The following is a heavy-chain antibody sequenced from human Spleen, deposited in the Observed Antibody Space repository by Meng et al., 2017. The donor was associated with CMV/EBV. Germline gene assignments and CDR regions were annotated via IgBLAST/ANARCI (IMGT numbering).Heavy chain of an antibody. Sequence: SLKISCAVSGFTVSSNYISWVRQAPGKGLEWVSGISWNSGSIGYADSVKGRFTISRDNAKNSLYLQMNSLRAEDMALYYCAKASASYSNYYYGMDVWGQGTTVTVSS. CDR2: ISWNSGSI. D-gene: IGHD4-11*01. J-gene: IGHJ6*02. CDR3: AKASASYSNYYYGMDV. V-gene: IGHV3-9*03. CDR1: GFTVSSNY.